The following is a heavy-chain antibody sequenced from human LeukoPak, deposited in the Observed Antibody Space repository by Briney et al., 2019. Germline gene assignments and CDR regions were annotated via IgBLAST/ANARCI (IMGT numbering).Heavy chain of an antibody. J-gene: IGHJ6*03. V-gene: IGHV2-5*02. CDR1: GFSLSTSGGG. CDR3: AHDYYYMDV. Sequence: ESGPTLFKPTHTLTLTFTFSGFSLSTSGGGVGWIRQPPGKALEWLSLIYWDDDKRYSPSLKSRLTITKDTSKNQVVLTMTNMDPVDTATYYCAHDYYYMDVWGKGTTVTVSS. CDR2: IYWDDDK.